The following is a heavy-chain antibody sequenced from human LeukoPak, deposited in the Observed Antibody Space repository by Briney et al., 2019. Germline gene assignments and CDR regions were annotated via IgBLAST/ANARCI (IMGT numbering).Heavy chain of an antibody. CDR1: GGSISSYY. J-gene: IGHJ5*02. CDR2: IYTSGST. V-gene: IGHV4-4*07. Sequence: PSETLSLTCTVSGGSISSYYWSWIRQPAGKGLEWIWRIYTSGSTNYNPSLKSRVTMSVDTSKNQLSLKMSSVSAADTGVYYCARDETTHYDILTGSGNWFDPWGQGTLVTVSS. D-gene: IGHD3-9*01. CDR3: ARDETTHYDILTGSGNWFDP.